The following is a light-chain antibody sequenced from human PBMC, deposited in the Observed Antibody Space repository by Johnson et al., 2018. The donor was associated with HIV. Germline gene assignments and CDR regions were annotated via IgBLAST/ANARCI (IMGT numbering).Light chain of an antibody. V-gene: IGLV1-51*02. CDR1: SSNIGKNY. J-gene: IGLJ1*01. Sequence: QSVLTQPPSVSAAPGQMVSISCSGSSSNIGKNYVSWYQQFPGTAPKLLIHENKKRPSGIPDRFSGSKSGTSATLDITGLQPGDEADYYCGTWDSSLSAGEVFGTGTKVTVL. CDR3: GTWDSSLSAGEV. CDR2: ENK.